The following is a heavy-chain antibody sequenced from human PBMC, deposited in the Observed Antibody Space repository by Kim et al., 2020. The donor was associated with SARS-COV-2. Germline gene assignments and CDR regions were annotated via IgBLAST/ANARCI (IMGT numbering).Heavy chain of an antibody. CDR1: GFTFSSYA. V-gene: IGHV3-23*01. CDR3: AKHSGGYSGYDPDY. Sequence: GGSLRLSCAASGFTFSSYAMSWVRQAPGKGLEWVSAISGSGGSTYYADSVKGRFTISRDNSKNTLYLQMNSLRAEDTAVYYCAKHSGGYSGYDPDYWGQGTLVTVSS. D-gene: IGHD5-12*01. CDR2: ISGSGGST. J-gene: IGHJ4*02.